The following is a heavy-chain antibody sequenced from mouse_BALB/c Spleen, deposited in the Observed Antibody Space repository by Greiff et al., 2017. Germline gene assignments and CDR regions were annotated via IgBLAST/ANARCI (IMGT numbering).Heavy chain of an antibody. CDR2: INPYNDGT. D-gene: IGHD2-1*01. CDR1: GYTFTSYV. V-gene: IGHV1-14*01. Sequence: VQLKESGPELVKPGASVKMSCKASGYTFTSYVMHWVKQKPGQCLEWIGYINPYNDGTKYNEKFKGKATLTSDKSSSTAYMELSSLTSEDSAVYYCARGDGNYWFAYWGQGTLVTVSA. CDR3: ARGDGNYWFAY. J-gene: IGHJ3*01.